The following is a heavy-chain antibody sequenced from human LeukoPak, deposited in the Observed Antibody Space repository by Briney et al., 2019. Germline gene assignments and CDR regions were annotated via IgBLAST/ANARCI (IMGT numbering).Heavy chain of an antibody. CDR3: ARVAYYDFWSGYPRHAFDI. V-gene: IGHV1-46*01. CDR1: GYTFTSYY. Sequence: ASVKVSCKASGYTFTSYYMHWVRQAPGQGLEWMGIINPSGGSTSYAQKFQGRVTMTTDTSTSTAYMELRSLRSDDTAVYYCARVAYYDFWSGYPRHAFDIWGQGTMVTVSS. D-gene: IGHD3-3*01. CDR2: INPSGGST. J-gene: IGHJ3*02.